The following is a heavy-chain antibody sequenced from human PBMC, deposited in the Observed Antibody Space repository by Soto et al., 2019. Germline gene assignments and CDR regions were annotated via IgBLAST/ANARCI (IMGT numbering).Heavy chain of an antibody. J-gene: IGHJ6*02. CDR2: INAGNGNT. CDR3: ASNHLGTKPYGMDV. V-gene: IGHV1-3*05. CDR1: GYTFTSYA. Sequence: QVQLVQSGAEEKKPGASVKVSCKASGYTFTSYAMHWVRQAPGQRLEWMGWINAGNGNTKYSQKFQGRVTITRDTSASTASMELSSLRSEDTAVYYGASNHLGTKPYGMDVWSQGTTVTVSS. D-gene: IGHD1-7*01.